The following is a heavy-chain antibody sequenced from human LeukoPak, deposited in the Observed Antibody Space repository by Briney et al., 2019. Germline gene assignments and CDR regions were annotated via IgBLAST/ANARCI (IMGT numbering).Heavy chain of an antibody. V-gene: IGHV3-30-3*02. J-gene: IGHJ4*02. CDR3: AKSKPTYDFWSGYYYFDY. Sequence: GGSLRLSCAASGFTFSSYAMHWVRQAPGKGLEWVAVISYDGSNKYYADSVKGRFTISRDNSKNTLYLQMNSLRAEDTAVYYCAKSKPTYDFWSGYYYFDYWGQGTLVTVSS. CDR2: ISYDGSNK. D-gene: IGHD3-3*01. CDR1: GFTFSSYA.